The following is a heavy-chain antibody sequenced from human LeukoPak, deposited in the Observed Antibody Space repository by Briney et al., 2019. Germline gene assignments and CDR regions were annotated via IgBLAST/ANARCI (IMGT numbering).Heavy chain of an antibody. CDR3: TTDAAPYCGGDCYAVVH. V-gene: IGHV3-15*01. J-gene: IGHJ4*02. D-gene: IGHD2-21*02. Sequence: KPGGSLILSCVAPGFRLSNAWMGWVRQAPGKGLEWVGRFKSKTEGGTTEFAAPVTGRFTISRDDSKNTVSLQMNSLKADDSGVYYCTTDAAPYCGGDCYAVVHWGQGALVAVSS. CDR1: GFRLSNAW. CDR2: FKSKTEGGTT.